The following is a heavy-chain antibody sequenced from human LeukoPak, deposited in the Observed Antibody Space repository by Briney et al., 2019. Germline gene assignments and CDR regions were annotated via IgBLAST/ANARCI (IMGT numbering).Heavy chain of an antibody. J-gene: IGHJ4*02. V-gene: IGHV3-21*01. Sequence: GGSLRLSCAASGFTFSSYSMKWVRQAPGKGLGWVSSISSSSSYIYYADSVKGRFTISRDNAKNSLYLQMNSLRAEDTAVYYCARDNLDWLTLDYWGQGTLVTVSS. CDR3: ARDNLDWLTLDY. CDR2: ISSSSSYI. D-gene: IGHD3-9*01. CDR1: GFTFSSYS.